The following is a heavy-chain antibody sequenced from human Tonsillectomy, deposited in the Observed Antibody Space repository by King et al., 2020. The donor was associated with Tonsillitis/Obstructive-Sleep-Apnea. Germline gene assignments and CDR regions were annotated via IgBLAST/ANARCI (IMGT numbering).Heavy chain of an antibody. J-gene: IGHJ4*02. Sequence: VQLVESGAEVKTPGASVKVSCKASGYTFTGYYMHWVRQAPGQGLEWMGWINPNSGGTNYAQKFQGRVTMTRDTSISTAYMELSRLRSDDTAVYYCARVGSSSWTPFDYWGQGTLVTVSS. V-gene: IGHV1-2*02. CDR2: INPNSGGT. D-gene: IGHD6-13*01. CDR1: GYTFTGYY. CDR3: ARVGSSSWTPFDY.